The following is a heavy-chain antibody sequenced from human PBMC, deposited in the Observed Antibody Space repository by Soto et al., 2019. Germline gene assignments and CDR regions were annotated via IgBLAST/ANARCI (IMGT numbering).Heavy chain of an antibody. CDR1: GFTFSSYS. CDR3: VRDVGYCSGGGCYAGFDP. Sequence: EVQLVESGGGLVQPGGSLRLSCAASGFTFSSYSINWIRQAPGKGLELVSFISYTGGSTIYYADSVKGRFTISRDNAKNSVYLQMNSLRAEDPALYYCVRDVGYCSGGGCYAGFDPWGQGTLVTVSS. V-gene: IGHV3-48*01. J-gene: IGHJ5*02. CDR2: ISYTGGSTI. D-gene: IGHD2-15*01.